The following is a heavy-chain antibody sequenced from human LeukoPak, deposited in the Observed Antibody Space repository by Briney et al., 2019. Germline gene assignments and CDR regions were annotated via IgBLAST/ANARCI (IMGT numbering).Heavy chain of an antibody. CDR1: GFTFSDYY. V-gene: IGHV3-11*01. Sequence: PGGSLRLSCAASGFTFSDYYMSWIRQAPWKGLEWVSYISSSGSTIYYADSVKGRFTISRDNAKNSLYLQMNSLRAEDTAVYYCARCGTGTTLYYYGMDVWGQGTTVTVSS. J-gene: IGHJ6*02. CDR3: ARCGTGTTLYYYGMDV. D-gene: IGHD1-1*01. CDR2: ISSSGSTI.